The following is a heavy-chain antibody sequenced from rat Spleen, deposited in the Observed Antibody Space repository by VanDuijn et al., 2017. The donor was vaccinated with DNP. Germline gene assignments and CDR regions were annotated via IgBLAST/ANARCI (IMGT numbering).Heavy chain of an antibody. J-gene: IGHJ2*01. CDR1: GFTFSNFD. CDR2: ISPSGANT. CDR3: ASHDYSY. Sequence: EVQLVESGGGLVQPGRSLRLSCAASGFTFSNFDMAWVRQAPTKGLEWVASISPSGANTYYRDSVKGRFNVSRDNAKNTLYLQMDSLRSEDTATYYCASHDYSYWGQGVMVTVSS. V-gene: IGHV5S13*01. D-gene: IGHD1-1*01.